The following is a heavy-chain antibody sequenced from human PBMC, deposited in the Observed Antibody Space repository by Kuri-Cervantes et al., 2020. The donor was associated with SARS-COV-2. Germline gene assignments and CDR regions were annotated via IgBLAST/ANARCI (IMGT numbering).Heavy chain of an antibody. J-gene: IGHJ2*01. CDR3: ARLVNWDDWYFDL. V-gene: IGHV3-48*01. CDR2: ISSSSSTI. Sequence: GESLKISCAASGFTFSSYSMNWVRQAPGKGLEWVSYISSSSSTIYYADSVKGRFTISRDNAKNSLYLQMNSLRAEDTAVYYCARLVNWDDWYFDLWGRGTLVTVSS. D-gene: IGHD1-1*01. CDR1: GFTFSSYS.